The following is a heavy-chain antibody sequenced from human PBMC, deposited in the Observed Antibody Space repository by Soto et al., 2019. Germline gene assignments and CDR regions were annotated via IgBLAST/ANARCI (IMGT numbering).Heavy chain of an antibody. Sequence: VLSLGLSCAVSGFTFSSYWMSWVRQAPGKGLEWVGRIKSRIDGETTDYAAPVQGRFTISRDDSKNTLYLQMNNLKTEDTAVYYCATGVLPPDYWGQGTRVTGSS. CDR3: ATGVLPPDY. CDR1: GFTFSSYW. D-gene: IGHD2-2*01. CDR2: IKSRIDGETT. J-gene: IGHJ4*02. V-gene: IGHV3-15*01.